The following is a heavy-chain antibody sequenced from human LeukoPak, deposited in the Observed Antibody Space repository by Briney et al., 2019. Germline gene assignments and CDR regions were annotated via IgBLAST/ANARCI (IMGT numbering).Heavy chain of an antibody. D-gene: IGHD2-15*01. CDR3: ARESCSGGSCYPDP. CDR1: GFTFSTYA. J-gene: IGHJ5*02. Sequence: PGGSLRLSCAASGFTFSTYAMHWVRQAPGKGLEWVAVISYDGSNKYYADSVKGRFTISRDNSKDTLYLQMNSLRAEDTAVYYCARESCSGGSCYPDPWGQGTLVTVSS. V-gene: IGHV3-30*04. CDR2: ISYDGSNK.